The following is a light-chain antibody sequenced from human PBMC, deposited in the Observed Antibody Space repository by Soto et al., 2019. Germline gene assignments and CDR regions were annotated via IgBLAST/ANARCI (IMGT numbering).Light chain of an antibody. CDR1: QNVNNNY. CDR3: EQYGRVPSIT. CDR2: GAS. Sequence: EIVLTQSPGTLSLSAGERVTLSCRASQNVNNNYLAWYQQKPGQAPRLLIYGASSRATGIPDRFSGGGSGTDCTRTIIRLEPEDFAVYFWEQYGRVPSITFGPGTRVEI. J-gene: IGKJ5*01. V-gene: IGKV3-20*01.